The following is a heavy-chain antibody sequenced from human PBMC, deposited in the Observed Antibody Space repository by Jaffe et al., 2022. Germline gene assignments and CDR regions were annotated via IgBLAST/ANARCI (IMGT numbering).Heavy chain of an antibody. CDR1: GFTLSTFW. Sequence: EVQLVESGGGLVEPGGSLRLSCAASGFTLSTFWMHWVRQAPGKGLVWVSGVNSEGSTSKYADSVRGRFTITRDNARNTLNLQMNSLRDEDTAVYYCVRGSPDGTSHSWFDPWGQGTLVTVSS. V-gene: IGHV3-74*03. D-gene: IGHD1-1*01. CDR3: VRGSPDGTSHSWFDP. J-gene: IGHJ5*02. CDR2: VNSEGSTS.